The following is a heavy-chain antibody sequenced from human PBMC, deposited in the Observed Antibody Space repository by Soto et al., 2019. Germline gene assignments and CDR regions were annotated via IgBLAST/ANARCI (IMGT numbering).Heavy chain of an antibody. CDR1: GGSFSGYY. V-gene: IGHV4-34*01. J-gene: IGHJ4*02. Sequence: PSETLSLTCAVYGGSFSGYYWSWIRQPPGKGLEWIGEINHSGSTNYNPSLKSRVTISVDTSKNQFSLKLSSVTAADTAVYYCARRGRYDSVEPFDYWGQGTLVTVSS. CDR2: INHSGST. D-gene: IGHD3-3*01. CDR3: ARRGRYDSVEPFDY.